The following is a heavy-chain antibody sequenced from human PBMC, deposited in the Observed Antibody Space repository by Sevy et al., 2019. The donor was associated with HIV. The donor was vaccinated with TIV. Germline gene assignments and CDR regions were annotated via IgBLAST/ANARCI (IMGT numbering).Heavy chain of an antibody. D-gene: IGHD3-22*01. CDR2: MNPNSGNT. V-gene: IGHV1-8*01. Sequence: ASVKVSCKASGYTFTSYDINWVRQATGQGLEWMGWMNPNSGNTGYAQKFQGRDTMTRNTSISTAYMELSSLRSEDTAIYYCARYYYDSSGYYDYSGMDVWGQGTTVTDSS. CDR1: GYTFTSYD. J-gene: IGHJ6*02. CDR3: ARYYYDSSGYYDYSGMDV.